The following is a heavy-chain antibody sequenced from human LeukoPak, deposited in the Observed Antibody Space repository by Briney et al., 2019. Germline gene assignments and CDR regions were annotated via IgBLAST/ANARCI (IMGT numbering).Heavy chain of an antibody. D-gene: IGHD3-9*01. Sequence: SETLSLTCTVSGGSISSYYWSWIRQPAGKGLEWIGRIYTSGSTNYNPSLKSRVTMSVDTSKNQFSLKLSSVTAADTAVYYRAREGSYYDILTGYYYGYFDYWGQGTLVTVSS. CDR3: AREGSYYDILTGYYYGYFDY. J-gene: IGHJ4*02. V-gene: IGHV4-4*07. CDR1: GGSISSYY. CDR2: IYTSGST.